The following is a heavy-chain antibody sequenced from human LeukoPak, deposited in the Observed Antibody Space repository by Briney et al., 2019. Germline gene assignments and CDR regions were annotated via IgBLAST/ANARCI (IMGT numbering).Heavy chain of an antibody. CDR2: ISGSGGST. D-gene: IGHD6-19*01. J-gene: IGHJ4*02. Sequence: GGSLRLSCVVSGLTFSSYAMSWVRQAPGKGLEWVSAISGSGGSTYYADSVKGRFTISRDNSKNTLYLQMNSLRAEDTAVYYCAKDFFQWLVLDYFDYWGQGTLVTVSS. V-gene: IGHV3-23*01. CDR3: AKDFFQWLVLDYFDY. CDR1: GLTFSSYA.